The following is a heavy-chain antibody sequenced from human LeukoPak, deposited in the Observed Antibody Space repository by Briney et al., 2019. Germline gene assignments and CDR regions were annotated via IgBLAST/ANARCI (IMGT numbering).Heavy chain of an antibody. J-gene: IGHJ4*02. CDR2: IWYDGSNK. D-gene: IGHD5-18*01. CDR3: ARDGVNLAGSIQLWLHKSNYFDY. V-gene: IGHV3-33*01. CDR1: GFTFSSYG. Sequence: PGRSLRLSCAASGFTFSSYGMHWVRQAPGKGLEWVAVIWYDGSNKYYADSVKGRFTISRDNSKNMLYLQMNSLRAEDTAVYYCARDGVNLAGSIQLWLHKSNYFDYWGQGTLVTVSS.